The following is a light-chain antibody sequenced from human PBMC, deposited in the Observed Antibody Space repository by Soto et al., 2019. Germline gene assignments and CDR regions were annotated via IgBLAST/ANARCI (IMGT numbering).Light chain of an antibody. CDR2: NVG. J-gene: IGLJ1*01. V-gene: IGLV2-14*01. Sequence: QSALAQPASVSGSPGQSITISCTGTSSDVGAYNFVSWYQQHPGKAPKLIIYNVGTRRLGVSGRFSGSKSGNTASLTISGLQPEDEAEYYCSSYTTSSTVVFGTGTKVTVL. CDR3: SSYTTSSTVV. CDR1: SSDVGAYNF.